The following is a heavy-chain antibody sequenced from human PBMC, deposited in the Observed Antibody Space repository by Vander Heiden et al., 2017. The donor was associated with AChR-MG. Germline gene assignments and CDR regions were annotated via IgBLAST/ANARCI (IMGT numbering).Heavy chain of an antibody. J-gene: IGHJ4*02. V-gene: IGHV3-23*01. D-gene: IGHD1-26*01. CDR3: AKEGGRYSGKKPFDY. CDR1: GFTFRSYA. Sequence: EVQLLESGGGLVQPGGSLRLSCAASGFTFRSYAMSRVRQAPGKGLEWVSSISGSGCSTYYADSVKGRFTISRDNSKNTLYLQMNSLRAEDTAVYYCAKEGGRYSGKKPFDYWGQGTLVTVSS. CDR2: ISGSGCST.